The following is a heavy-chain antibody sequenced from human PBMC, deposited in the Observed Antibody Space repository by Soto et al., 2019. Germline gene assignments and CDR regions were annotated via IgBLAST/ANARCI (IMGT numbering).Heavy chain of an antibody. CDR2: IKQSGSDR. CDR3: ASVKSWAVSP. D-gene: IGHD3-10*01. Sequence: EVQLVESGGGLVQPGGSLGLSCAASGITFSSYWMSWVRLAPGKGLEWVAHIKQSGSDRYYVDSVRGRFTISRDNAKNSLYLQMNSLRVEDTAMYYCASVKSWAVSPWGQGTLVTVSS. CDR1: GITFSSYW. J-gene: IGHJ5*02. V-gene: IGHV3-7*01.